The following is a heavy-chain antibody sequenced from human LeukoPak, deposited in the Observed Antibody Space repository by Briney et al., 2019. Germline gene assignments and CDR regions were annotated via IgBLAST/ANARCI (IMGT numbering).Heavy chain of an antibody. J-gene: IGHJ4*02. Sequence: SVKVSCKASGGTFSSYAISWVRQAPGQGLEWMGRIIPILGIANYAQKFQGRVTITADKSTSTAYMELSSLRSDDTAVYYCARDPYSSGTVDYWGQGTLVTVSS. D-gene: IGHD6-19*01. V-gene: IGHV1-69*04. CDR2: IIPILGIA. CDR3: ARDPYSSGTVDY. CDR1: GGTFSSYA.